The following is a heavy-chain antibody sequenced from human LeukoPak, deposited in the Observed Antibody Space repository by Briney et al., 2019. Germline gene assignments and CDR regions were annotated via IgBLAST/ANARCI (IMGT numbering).Heavy chain of an antibody. V-gene: IGHV3-23*01. J-gene: IGHJ4*02. D-gene: IGHD6-13*01. Sequence: GGSLRLSCAVSGVTFSSEAMGWVRELPGGGLEWVSTISPAGGTTYYAESMKGRFTISRDNSKSTLYLQMNSLRVDDTAVYYCTKVRSGSSNWALRVFDYWGQGALVTVSS. CDR3: TKVRSGSSNWALRVFDY. CDR2: ISPAGGTT. CDR1: GVTFSSEA.